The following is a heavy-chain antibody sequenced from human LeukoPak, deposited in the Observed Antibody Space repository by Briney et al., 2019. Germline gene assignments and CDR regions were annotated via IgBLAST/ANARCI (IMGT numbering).Heavy chain of an antibody. CDR3: AKDLYDILTGYHDAFDI. CDR1: GFTLSNHW. J-gene: IGHJ3*02. Sequence: GGSLRLSCAASGFTLSNHWMIWVRQAPGKGLECVANIKQDGTEKYYLDSVKGRFTISRDNAKNSLYLQMDSLRVEDTAVYYCAKDLYDILTGYHDAFDIWGQGTMVTVSS. D-gene: IGHD3-9*01. V-gene: IGHV3-7*01. CDR2: IKQDGTEK.